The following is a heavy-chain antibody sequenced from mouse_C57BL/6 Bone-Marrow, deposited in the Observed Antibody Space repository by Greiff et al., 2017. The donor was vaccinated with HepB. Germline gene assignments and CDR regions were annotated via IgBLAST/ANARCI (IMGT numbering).Heavy chain of an antibody. CDR2: IDPENGDT. J-gene: IGHJ4*01. V-gene: IGHV14-4*01. CDR1: GFNIKDDY. CDR3: TTGRWWPYYYAMDY. D-gene: IGHD1-1*02. Sequence: EVQLQQSGAELVRPGASVKLSCTASGFNIKDDYMHWVKQRPEQGLEWIGWIDPENGDTEYASKFQGKATITADTSSNTAYLQLSSLTSEDTAVYYCTTGRWWPYYYAMDYWGQGTSVTVSS.